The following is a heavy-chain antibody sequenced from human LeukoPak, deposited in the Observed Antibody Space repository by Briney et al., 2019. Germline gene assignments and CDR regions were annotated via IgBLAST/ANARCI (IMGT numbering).Heavy chain of an antibody. V-gene: IGHV3-30*02. J-gene: IGHJ3*02. CDR2: TRYDGSDR. CDR3: ARGGPLSYSGSLYGAFDI. Sequence: GGSLRLSCVASEFTFSSYGMHWVRQAPGKGLEWVAYTRYDGSDRYYADSVKGRFTISRDNSKNTLYLQMNSLRAEDMAVYYCARGGPLSYSGSLYGAFDIWGQGTMVTVSS. CDR1: EFTFSSYG. D-gene: IGHD1-26*01.